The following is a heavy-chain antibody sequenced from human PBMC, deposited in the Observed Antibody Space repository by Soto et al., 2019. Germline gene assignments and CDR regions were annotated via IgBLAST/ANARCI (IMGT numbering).Heavy chain of an antibody. D-gene: IGHD3-3*01. CDR1: GGTFSSYA. CDR2: IIPIFGTA. V-gene: IGHV1-69*01. Sequence: QVQLVQSGAEVKKPGSSVKVSCKASGGTFSSYAISWVRQAPGQGLEWMGGIIPIFGTANYAQKFQCRVTITEDDSTSKGYMQLSSLRSEDTAVYYCARDGPTLPRRFLEGMYYYYRMDVWGQGTTVTVSS. J-gene: IGHJ6*02. CDR3: ARDGPTLPRRFLEGMYYYYRMDV.